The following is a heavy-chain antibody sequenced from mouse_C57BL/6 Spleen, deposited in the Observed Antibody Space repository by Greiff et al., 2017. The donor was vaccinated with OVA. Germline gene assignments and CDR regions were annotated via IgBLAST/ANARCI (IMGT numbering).Heavy chain of an antibody. V-gene: IGHV1-52*01. J-gene: IGHJ2*01. CDR2: IDPSDSET. D-gene: IGHD1-1*01. CDR3: ARSSRGGDY. Sequence: QVQLKQPGAELVRPGSSVKLSCKASGYTFTSYWMYWVKQRPIQGLEWIGNIDPSDSETHYNQKFKDKATLTVDKSSSTAYMQLSSLTSEDSAVYYCARSSRGGDYWGQGTTLTVSS. CDR1: GYTFTSYW.